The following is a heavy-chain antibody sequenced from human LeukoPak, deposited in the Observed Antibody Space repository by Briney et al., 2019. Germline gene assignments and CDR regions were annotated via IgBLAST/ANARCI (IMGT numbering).Heavy chain of an antibody. Sequence: ASVKVSCKVSGYTLTELSMHWVRQAPGKGLEWMGGFDPEDGETIYAQKFQGRVTMTEDTSTDTAYMELSSLRSEDTAVYYCVTDRAATRLGDFDYWGQGTLVTVSS. CDR3: VTDRAATRLGDFDY. J-gene: IGHJ4*02. CDR2: FDPEDGET. D-gene: IGHD2-15*01. CDR1: GYTLTELS. V-gene: IGHV1-24*01.